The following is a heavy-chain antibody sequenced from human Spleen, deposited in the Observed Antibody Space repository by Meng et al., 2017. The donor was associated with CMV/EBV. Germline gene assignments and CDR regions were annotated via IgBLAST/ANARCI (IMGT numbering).Heavy chain of an antibody. V-gene: IGHV1-18*01. D-gene: IGHD2-2*02. CDR3: ARGDGYCTGTSCYSNPDY. CDR2: ISGYNGNT. Sequence: ASVKVSCKASGYTFTSYGISWVRQAPGQGLEWMGWISGYNGNTNYAQKFQDRVTMTTDTSTSTAYMELRNLRSDDTAVYYCARGDGYCTGTSCYSNPDYWGQGTLVTVSS. CDR1: GYTFTSYG. J-gene: IGHJ4*02.